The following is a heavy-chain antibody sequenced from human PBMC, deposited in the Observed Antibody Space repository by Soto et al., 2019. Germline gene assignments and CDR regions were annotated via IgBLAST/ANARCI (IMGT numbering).Heavy chain of an antibody. Sequence: QVQLVESGGGVVQPGGSLRLSCAASGFTFSSYGMNWVRQAPGKGLEWVAVIWYDGSNKYYADSVKGRFTISRDNSKNTLYLQMNSLRAEDTAVYYCARPGAYYDYVWGSYRLDYWGQGTLVTVSS. D-gene: IGHD3-16*02. V-gene: IGHV3-30*19. CDR2: IWYDGSNK. J-gene: IGHJ4*02. CDR1: GFTFSSYG. CDR3: ARPGAYYDYVWGSYRLDY.